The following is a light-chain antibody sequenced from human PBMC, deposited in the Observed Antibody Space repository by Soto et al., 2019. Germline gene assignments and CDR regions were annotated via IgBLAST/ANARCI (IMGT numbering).Light chain of an antibody. CDR1: SSDVGTSNL. CDR2: EGS. Sequence: QSVLTQPASVSGSPGQSITFSCTIASSDVGTSNLVSWYQQHPGKAPKFMIYEGSKRPSGVSDRFSASQSGNTASLTISGLQAEDEADYYCSSYTDSPTLEVFGTGTKVTVL. CDR3: SSYTDSPTLEV. V-gene: IGLV2-14*02. J-gene: IGLJ1*01.